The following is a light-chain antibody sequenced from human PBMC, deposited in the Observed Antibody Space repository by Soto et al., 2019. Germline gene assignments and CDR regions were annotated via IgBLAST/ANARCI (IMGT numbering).Light chain of an antibody. J-gene: IGKJ1*01. CDR2: DSS. V-gene: IGKV3-20*01. Sequence: EIVLTQSAGSLSLCPGESATLXCRASQSVSNSHAAWYQQGPGQAPILLTYDSSRRDIGVPDRFSGSGSATDFTLAISGLEPADFAVYFGHQYGTSPQTFGQGTKVDIK. CDR1: QSVSNSH. CDR3: HQYGTSPQT.